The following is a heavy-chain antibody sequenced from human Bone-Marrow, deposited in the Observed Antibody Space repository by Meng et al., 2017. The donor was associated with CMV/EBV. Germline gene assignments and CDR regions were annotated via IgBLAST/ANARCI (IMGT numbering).Heavy chain of an antibody. D-gene: IGHD1-14*01. V-gene: IGHV3-30*02. CDR1: GFTFSNYG. CDR3: AKDRPEILGLDP. CDR2: IRYDGSNK. J-gene: IGHJ5*02. Sequence: GESLKISCAASGFTFSNYGMHWVRQAPGKGLEWVAFIRYDGSNKYYADSVKGRFTVSRDNSKNTLYLDINGLTDEDTAIYYCAKDRPEILGLDPWGQGTLVTVSS.